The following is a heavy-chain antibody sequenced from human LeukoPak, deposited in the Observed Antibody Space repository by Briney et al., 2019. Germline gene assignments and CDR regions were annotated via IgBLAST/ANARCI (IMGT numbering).Heavy chain of an antibody. J-gene: IGHJ6*03. CDR1: GGSFSSYY. CDR3: ARDTKDYYGSGSYFHYYYYMDV. CDR2: IYYSGST. V-gene: IGHV4-59*01. D-gene: IGHD3-10*01. Sequence: SETLSLTCAVYGGSFSSYYWSWIRQPPGKGLEWIGYIYYSGSTNYNPSLKSRVTISVDTSKNQFSLKLSSVTAADTAVYYCARDTKDYYGSGSYFHYYYYMDVWGKGTTVTVSS.